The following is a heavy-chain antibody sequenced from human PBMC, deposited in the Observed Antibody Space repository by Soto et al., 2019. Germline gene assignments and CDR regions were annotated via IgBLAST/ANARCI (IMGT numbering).Heavy chain of an antibody. V-gene: IGHV3-30-3*01. CDR3: ARDLRKFYYFDA. J-gene: IGHJ4*02. CDR1: GFTFSTQA. CDR2: ISYDGSKI. Sequence: PGGSLRLSCAASGFTFSTQAMHWVRQAPGKGLDWAAVISYDGSKIYYADSVTGRFTISRDNSKNTLYLQMNSLRAEDTAVYYCARDLRKFYYFDAWGQGTQVTVSS. D-gene: IGHD4-17*01.